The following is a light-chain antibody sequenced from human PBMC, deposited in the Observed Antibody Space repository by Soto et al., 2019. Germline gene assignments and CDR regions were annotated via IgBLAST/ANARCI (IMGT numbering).Light chain of an antibody. CDR3: HQRQSWPRT. J-gene: IGKJ1*01. CDR1: QSVSSSY. Sequence: EIVLTQSPGTLSLSPGERATLSCRASQSVSSSYLAWYQQKPGRAPRLLIDGASSRATGIPDRFSGSGSGTDFTLTISDVHPEDFAVYYCHQRQSWPRTFGQGTKVDI. V-gene: IGKV3-20*01. CDR2: GAS.